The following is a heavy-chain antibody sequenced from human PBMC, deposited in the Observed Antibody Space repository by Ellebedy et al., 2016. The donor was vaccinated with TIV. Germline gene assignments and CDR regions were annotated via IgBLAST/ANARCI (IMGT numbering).Heavy chain of an antibody. CDR2: IYYSGST. V-gene: IGHV4-59*01. D-gene: IGHD6-19*01. J-gene: IGHJ5*02. CDR3: ARGGGWYINWFDP. CDR1: GGSISSYY. Sequence: MPSETLSLTCTVSGGSISSYYWSWIRQPPGKGLEWIGYIYYSGSTNYNPSLKSRVTISVDTSKNQFSLKLSSVTAADTAVYYCARGGGWYINWFDPWGQGTLVTVSS.